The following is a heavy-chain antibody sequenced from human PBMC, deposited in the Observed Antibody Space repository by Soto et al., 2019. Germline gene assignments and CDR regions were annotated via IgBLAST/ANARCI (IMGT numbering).Heavy chain of an antibody. V-gene: IGHV3-23*01. D-gene: IGHD6-19*01. CDR1: GFTFASYA. Sequence: GGSLRLSCAASGFTFASYAMGWVRQAPGKGLEWVSAITGSGGSTYYVDSVKGRFTISRDNSKNTLYLQMNSLRADDTVVYYCAKQQSSGWTFSDYWGQGTLVTVSS. CDR3: AKQQSSGWTFSDY. J-gene: IGHJ4*02. CDR2: ITGSGGST.